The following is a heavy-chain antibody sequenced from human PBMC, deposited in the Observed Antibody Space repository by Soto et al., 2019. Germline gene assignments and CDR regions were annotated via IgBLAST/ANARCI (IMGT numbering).Heavy chain of an antibody. D-gene: IGHD6-19*01. CDR2: INPNSGGT. V-gene: IGHV1-2*02. CDR3: ARRREVTYNSGDFDY. CDR1: VYPLTAYY. Sequence: SVKGSCKAAVYPLTAYYLHWVRQAPGQGLEWMGWINPNSGGTNYAQKFQGRVTMTRDTSISTAYMELSRLTSHDTAVYYCARRREVTYNSGDFDYWGQGTLVTASS. J-gene: IGHJ4*02.